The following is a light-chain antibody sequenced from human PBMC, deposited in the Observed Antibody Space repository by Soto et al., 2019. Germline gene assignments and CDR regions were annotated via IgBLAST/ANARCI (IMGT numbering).Light chain of an antibody. CDR2: GAS. CDR1: QSVSSY. J-gene: IGKJ4*01. V-gene: IGKV3-20*01. Sequence: VLTKSPATLSLSPGERGTPPSSASQSVSSYLAWYQQKPGQAPRIIIFGASGRATGIPDRFSGSGSGTDFTLTISRLEPEDFAVYYCQQYGSSPLITFGGGTKVDI. CDR3: QQYGSSPLIT.